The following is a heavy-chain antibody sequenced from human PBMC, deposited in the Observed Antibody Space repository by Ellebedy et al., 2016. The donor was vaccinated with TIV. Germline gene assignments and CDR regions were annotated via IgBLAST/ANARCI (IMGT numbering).Heavy chain of an antibody. J-gene: IGHJ4*02. Sequence: PGGSLRLSCAASGFTFSNAWMNWVRQAPGKGLEWVGRIKSKTDGGAADYAAPVKGRFTVSRDDSKNTLYLQMNSLKTEDTAVYFCTTVYRYNYDSVWGQGTLVTVSS. CDR1: GFTFSNAW. D-gene: IGHD5-18*01. CDR2: IKSKTDGGAA. V-gene: IGHV3-15*01. CDR3: TTVYRYNYDSV.